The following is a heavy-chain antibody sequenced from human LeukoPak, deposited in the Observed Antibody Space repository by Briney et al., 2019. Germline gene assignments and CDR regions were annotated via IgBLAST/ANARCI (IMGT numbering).Heavy chain of an antibody. CDR2: ISTSSSYI. V-gene: IGHV3-21*04. CDR3: ARWRTYIQGFFDP. CDR1: GFTFSAYS. Sequence: EPGGSLRLSCAASGFTFSAYSMNWVRQAPGKGLEWVSSISTSSSYIYYAGSVKGRFTISRDNAKNSLYLQMNSLRAEDTAVYYCARWRTYIQGFFDPWGQGTLVTVSS. D-gene: IGHD1/OR15-1a*01. J-gene: IGHJ5*02.